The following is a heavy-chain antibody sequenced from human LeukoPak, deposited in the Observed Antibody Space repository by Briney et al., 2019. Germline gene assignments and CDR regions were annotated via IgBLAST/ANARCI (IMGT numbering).Heavy chain of an antibody. CDR3: ARVNSGFAYSYSFSMDV. CDR1: GFIFSDYW. Sequence: GGSLRLSCAASGFIFSDYWMSWVRQAPGKGLEWVANIKQDGSENYSVDSVKGRFTISRDNAKNSLYLQMNSLRAEDTAVYYCARVNSGFAYSYSFSMDVWGKGTTATISS. D-gene: IGHD5-12*01. V-gene: IGHV3-7*01. CDR2: IKQDGSEN. J-gene: IGHJ6*03.